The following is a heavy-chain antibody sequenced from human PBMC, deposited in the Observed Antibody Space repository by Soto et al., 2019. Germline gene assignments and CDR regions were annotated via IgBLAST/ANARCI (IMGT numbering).Heavy chain of an antibody. D-gene: IGHD6-13*01. V-gene: IGHV4-31*03. CDR1: GGSISSGGYS. CDR3: ARGSAAGNFDY. CDR2: IYYSGST. J-gene: IGHJ4*02. Sequence: SETLSLTFTVSGGSISSGGYSWSRIRQHPGKGLEWIGYIYYSGSTYYNPSLKSRVTISVDTSRNQFSLKLSSVTAADTAVYYCARGSAAGNFDYWGQGTLVTVSS.